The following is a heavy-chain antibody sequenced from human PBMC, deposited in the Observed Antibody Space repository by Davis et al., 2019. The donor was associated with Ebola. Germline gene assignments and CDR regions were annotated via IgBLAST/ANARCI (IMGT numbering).Heavy chain of an antibody. V-gene: IGHV1-69*05. CDR1: GGTFSSYA. J-gene: IGHJ6*02. CDR3: ARKTTVTTPDYYYYYGMDV. Sequence: SVKVSCKASGGTFSSYAISWVRQAPGQGLEWMGGIIPIFGTANYAQKLQGRVTMTTDTSTSTAYMELRSLRSDDTAVYYCARKTTVTTPDYYYYYGMDVWGQGTTVTVSS. D-gene: IGHD4-17*01. CDR2: IIPIFGTA.